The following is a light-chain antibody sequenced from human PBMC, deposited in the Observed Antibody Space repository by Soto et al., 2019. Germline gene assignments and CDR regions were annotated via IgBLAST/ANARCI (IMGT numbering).Light chain of an antibody. CDR3: QQSGSLPLT. CDR2: RAS. V-gene: IGKV3-20*01. Sequence: EVVLTQSPGTLSLSPGERATLACRASQGVSSGYLAWYQQKPGQAPRLLIYRASSRATGIPDRFSGSGSGRDFILTISRLEPEDFAVYYCQQSGSLPLTFGGGTKVEIK. CDR1: QGVSSGY. J-gene: IGKJ4*01.